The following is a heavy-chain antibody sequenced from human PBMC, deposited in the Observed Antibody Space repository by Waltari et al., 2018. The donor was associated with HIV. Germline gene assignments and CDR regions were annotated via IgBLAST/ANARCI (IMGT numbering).Heavy chain of an antibody. V-gene: IGHV3-74*01. CDR1: GFTFSSYW. CDR3: ARGGEVITFGGEGAFDI. Sequence: EVQLVESGGGLVQPGGSLRLSCAASGFTFSSYWMHWVRQAPGKGLVWVSRINSDGSSTSYADSVKGRFTISRDNAKNTLYLQMNSLRAEDTAVYYCARGGEVITFGGEGAFDIWGQGTMVTVSS. CDR2: INSDGSST. J-gene: IGHJ3*02. D-gene: IGHD3-16*01.